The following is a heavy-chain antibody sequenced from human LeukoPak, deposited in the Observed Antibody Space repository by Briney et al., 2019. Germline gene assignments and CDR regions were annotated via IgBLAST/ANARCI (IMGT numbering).Heavy chain of an antibody. Sequence: GGSLRLSCAASGFTFSSYGMHWVRQAPGKGLEWVSAISGSGGSTYYADSVKGRFTISRDNSKNTLYLQMNSLRAEDTAVYYCAKAHYGDYVIDYWGQGTLVTVSS. CDR1: GFTFSSYG. J-gene: IGHJ4*02. CDR3: AKAHYGDYVIDY. CDR2: ISGSGGST. D-gene: IGHD4-17*01. V-gene: IGHV3-23*01.